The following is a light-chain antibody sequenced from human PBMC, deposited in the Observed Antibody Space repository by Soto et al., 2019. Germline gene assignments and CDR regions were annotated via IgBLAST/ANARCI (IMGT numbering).Light chain of an antibody. CDR1: SSDVGSYNL. V-gene: IGLV2-23*02. Sequence: QSVLTQPASVSGSPGQSITISCTGTSSDVGSYNLVSWYQHHPGKAPKIMIYEVSKWPSGVSNRFSGSKSGNTASLTISGLQAEDEAEYYCCSYAGTSTLVFGTRTKVTVL. CDR2: EVS. J-gene: IGLJ1*01. CDR3: CSYAGTSTLV.